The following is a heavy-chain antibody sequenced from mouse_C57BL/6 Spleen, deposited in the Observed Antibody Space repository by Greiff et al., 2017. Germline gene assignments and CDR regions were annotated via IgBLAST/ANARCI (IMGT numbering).Heavy chain of an antibody. CDR3: ARYLYSSYAMDY. D-gene: IGHD2-12*01. V-gene: IGHV1-54*01. CDR1: GYAFTNYL. J-gene: IGHJ4*01. Sequence: VQGVESGAELVRPGTSVKVSCKASGYAFTNYLIEWVKQRPGQGLEWIGVINPGSGGTNYNEKFKGKATLTADKSSSTAYMQLSSLTSEDSAVYFCARYLYSSYAMDYWGQGTSVTVSS. CDR2: INPGSGGT.